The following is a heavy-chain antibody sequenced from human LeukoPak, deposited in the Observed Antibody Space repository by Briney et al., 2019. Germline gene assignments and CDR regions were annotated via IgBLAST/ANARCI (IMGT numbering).Heavy chain of an antibody. CDR2: INPSVGST. CDR3: ARAPANYGIDDY. V-gene: IGHV1-46*04. CDR1: GYTFTSYY. Sequence: GASVEVSCKASGYTFTSYYMHWVRQALGEGLEWVGIINPSVGSTSYAPKLQGRVTMTRDTSTNTVYMELSSLRSEDTAVYYCARAPANYGIDDYWGQGTLVTVSS. D-gene: IGHD3-16*01. J-gene: IGHJ4*02.